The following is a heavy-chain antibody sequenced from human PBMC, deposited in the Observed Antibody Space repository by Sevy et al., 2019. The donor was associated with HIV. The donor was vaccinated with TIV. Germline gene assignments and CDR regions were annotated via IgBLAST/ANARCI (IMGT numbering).Heavy chain of an antibody. CDR1: GFTFTSYA. J-gene: IGHJ4*02. CDR3: VRDGGCSSTSCLLCCDY. Sequence: AGSLTLSCTASGFTFTSYAMSWVRQPPGKGLEWVSAISGSGGSTYYAGSVKGRFTISSDNAKNSLYLQMNSLRAEDTAVYYCVRDGGCSSTSCLLCCDYWGQGTLVTVSS. CDR2: ISGSGGST. V-gene: IGHV3-23*01. D-gene: IGHD2-2*01.